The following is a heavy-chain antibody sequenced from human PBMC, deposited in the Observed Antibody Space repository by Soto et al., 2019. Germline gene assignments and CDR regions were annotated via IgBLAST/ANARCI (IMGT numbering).Heavy chain of an antibody. D-gene: IGHD1-26*01. CDR3: ARGTRQSGSDCYFDY. Sequence: PSETLSLTCGVSGYSISSGYYWGWIRQPPGKGLEWIGSVYYTGSTYYNPSLKNRVTISVDPSKNHFSLRLSYVTAADTAVYYCARGTRQSGSDCYFDYWGQGNLVTVSS. V-gene: IGHV4-38-2*01. CDR1: GYSISSGYY. CDR2: VYYTGST. J-gene: IGHJ4*02.